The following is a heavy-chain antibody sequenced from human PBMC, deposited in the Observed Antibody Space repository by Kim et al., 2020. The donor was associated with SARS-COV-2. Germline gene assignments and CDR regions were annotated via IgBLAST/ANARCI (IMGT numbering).Heavy chain of an antibody. V-gene: IGHV1-24*01. CDR2: FDPEDGET. CDR3: ATTPARSGEYYYGMDV. J-gene: IGHJ6*02. CDR1: GYTLTELS. Sequence: ASVKVSCKVSGYTLTELSMHWVRQAPGKGLEWMGGFDPEDGETIYAQKFQGRVTMTEDTSTDTAYMELSSLRSEDTAVYYCATTPARSGEYYYGMDVWGQGTTVTVSS. D-gene: IGHD3-10*01.